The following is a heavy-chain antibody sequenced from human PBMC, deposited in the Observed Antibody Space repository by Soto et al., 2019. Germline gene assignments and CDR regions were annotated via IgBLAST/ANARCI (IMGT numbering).Heavy chain of an antibody. CDR2: IIPIFGTA. CDR3: ASGFVVGPAPNFDY. J-gene: IGHJ4*02. Sequence: QVQLVQSGDEVKKPGSSVNVSCKASGGTFSSYAISWVRQAPGQGLEWMGGIIPIFGTANYAQQFQGRVTITADESTSTGYMELSSLRSEDTAVYYCASGFVVGPAPNFDYGGQGALVTVST. D-gene: IGHD2-2*01. V-gene: IGHV1-69*01. CDR1: GGTFSSYA.